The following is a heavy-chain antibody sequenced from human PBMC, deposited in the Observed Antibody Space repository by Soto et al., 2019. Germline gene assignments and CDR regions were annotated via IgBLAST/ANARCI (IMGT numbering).Heavy chain of an antibody. CDR2: FYNNENP. J-gene: IGHJ6*02. D-gene: IGHD3-10*01. Sequence: SETLSLTCSVSGGSINSRSYSWGWIRQPPGKGLEWIGTFYNNENPNYNPSLNSRVTMSLDTSKKEFSLKLTSVTAADTAVYYCVRQGFGALHGLVDIWGQGTTVTVSS. CDR3: VRQGFGALHGLVDI. CDR1: GGSINSRSYS. V-gene: IGHV4-39*01.